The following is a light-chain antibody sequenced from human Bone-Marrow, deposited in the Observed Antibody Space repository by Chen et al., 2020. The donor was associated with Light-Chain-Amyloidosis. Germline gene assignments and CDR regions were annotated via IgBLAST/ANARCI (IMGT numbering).Light chain of an antibody. CDR3: QVWDRSSDRPV. J-gene: IGLJ3*02. V-gene: IGLV3-21*02. CDR1: NIGSTS. Sequence: SYVLTQPSSVSVAPGQTATIACGGNNIGSTSVHWYQQTPGQAPLLGVYDVSGRPSGIPERLSGSNSGNTATLTISRVEAGDEADYYCQVWDRSSDRPVFGGGTKLTVL. CDR2: DVS.